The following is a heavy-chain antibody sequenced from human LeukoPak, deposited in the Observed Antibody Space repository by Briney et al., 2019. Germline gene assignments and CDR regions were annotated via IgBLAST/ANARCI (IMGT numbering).Heavy chain of an antibody. CDR3: ARETSIYSSSWYRSVNYYYGMDV. D-gene: IGHD6-13*01. V-gene: IGHV1-18*01. CDR1: GYTFTSYG. CDR2: ISAYNGNT. J-gene: IGHJ6*02. Sequence: ASVKVSCKASGYTFTSYGISWVRQAPGQGLEWMGWISAYNGNTNYAQKLQGRVTMTTDTSTSTAYMELRSLRSDDTAVYYCARETSIYSSSWYRSVNYYYGMDVWGQGTTVTVSS.